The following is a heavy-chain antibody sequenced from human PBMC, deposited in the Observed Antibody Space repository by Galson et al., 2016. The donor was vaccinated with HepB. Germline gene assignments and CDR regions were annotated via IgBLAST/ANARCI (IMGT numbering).Heavy chain of an antibody. V-gene: IGHV5-51*01. D-gene: IGHD5-24*01. Sequence: QSGAEVKKPGESLKISCKTSGYSFSYFWIGWVRQMPGKGPEWMGNIYPGDSDTRYSPSFQGPVTVSADKSIATAFLQWSRLEASDNGMYYCARLAGGNYNRGVDYWGQGAMVTVSS. J-gene: IGHJ4*02. CDR1: GYSFSYFW. CDR3: ARLAGGNYNRGVDY. CDR2: IYPGDSDT.